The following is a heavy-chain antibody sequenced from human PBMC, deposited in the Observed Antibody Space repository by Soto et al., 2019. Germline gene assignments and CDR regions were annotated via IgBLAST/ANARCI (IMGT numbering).Heavy chain of an antibody. CDR3: ARWKTGHGDYGREYFQD. D-gene: IGHD4-17*01. Sequence: SETLSLTCTVSGGSISSYYWSWIRQPPGKGLEWIGYIYYSGSTNYNPSLKSRVTISVDTSKNQFSLKLSSVTAADTAVYYCARWKTGHGDYGREYFQDWGQGTLVTVSS. V-gene: IGHV4-59*01. CDR1: GGSISSYY. CDR2: IYYSGST. J-gene: IGHJ1*01.